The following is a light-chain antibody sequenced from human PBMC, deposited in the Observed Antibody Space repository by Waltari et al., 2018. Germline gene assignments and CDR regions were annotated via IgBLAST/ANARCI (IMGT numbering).Light chain of an antibody. CDR3: QSSDSSGTYVV. CDR2: KET. J-gene: IGLJ3*02. Sequence: SYELPQPPSMSVSPGQTARIPCSGDALSKQYGYWYQQKPGQAPVLMIYKETERPSGIPERVSGSSSGTTLTLTISGAQAEDEADYYCQSSDSSGTYVVFGGGTKLTV. CDR1: ALSKQY. V-gene: IGLV3-25*03.